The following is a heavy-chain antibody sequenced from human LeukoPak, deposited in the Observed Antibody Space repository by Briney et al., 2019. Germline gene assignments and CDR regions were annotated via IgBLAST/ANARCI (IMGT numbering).Heavy chain of an antibody. CDR2: INAGNGNT. J-gene: IGHJ4*02. CDR3: ARGVGYGDYVGVFDY. V-gene: IGHV1-3*01. Sequence: GASVKVSCKASGYTFTSYAMHWVRQAPGQRLEWMGWINAGNGNTKYSQKFQGRVTITRDTSASTAYMELSGLRSEDTAVYYCARGVGYGDYVGVFDYRGQGTLVTVSS. CDR1: GYTFTSYA. D-gene: IGHD4-17*01.